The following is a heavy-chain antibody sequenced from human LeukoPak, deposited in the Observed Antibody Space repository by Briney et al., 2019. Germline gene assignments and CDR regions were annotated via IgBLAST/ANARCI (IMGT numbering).Heavy chain of an antibody. Sequence: PSETLSLTCAVYGGSFSGYYWSWIRQPPGKGLECIGEINHSGSTNYNPSLKSRVTISVDTSKNQFSLKLSSVTAADTAVYYCARGGSSGWYYISGFDYWGQGTLVTVSS. J-gene: IGHJ4*02. V-gene: IGHV4-34*01. CDR2: INHSGST. CDR1: GGSFSGYY. CDR3: ARGGSSGWYYISGFDY. D-gene: IGHD6-19*01.